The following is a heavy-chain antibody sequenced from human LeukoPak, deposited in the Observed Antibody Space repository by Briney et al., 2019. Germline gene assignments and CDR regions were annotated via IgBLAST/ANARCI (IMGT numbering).Heavy chain of an antibody. CDR1: GGSFSGYY. D-gene: IGHD6-13*01. CDR3: ARGEYSSSWYASYYYYGMDV. Sequence: NTSETLSLTCAVYGGSFSGYYWSWIRQPPGKGLEWIGEINHSGSTNYNPSLKSRVTISVDTSKNQFSLKLSSVTAADTAVYYCARGEYSSSWYASYYYYGMDVWGQGTTVTVSS. CDR2: INHSGST. J-gene: IGHJ6*02. V-gene: IGHV4-34*01.